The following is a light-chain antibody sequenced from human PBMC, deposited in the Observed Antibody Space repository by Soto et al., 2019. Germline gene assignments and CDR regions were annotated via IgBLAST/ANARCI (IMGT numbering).Light chain of an antibody. CDR1: QSVSSN. CDR3: QQYGSSPIT. V-gene: IGKV3-20*01. CDR2: GAS. J-gene: IGKJ5*01. Sequence: EIVLTQSPGTLSLSPGQGATLSCRASQSVSSNLAWYQQKPGQAPRLLISGASSRATGIPDRFSGSGSGTDFTLTISRLEPEDFALYYCQQYGSSPITFGQGTRLESK.